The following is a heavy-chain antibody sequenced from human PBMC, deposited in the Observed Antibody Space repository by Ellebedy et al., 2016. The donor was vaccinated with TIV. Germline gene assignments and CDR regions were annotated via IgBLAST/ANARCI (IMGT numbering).Heavy chain of an antibody. CDR3: ARSPLTFRLGVSFDF. CDR1: GFTFSSYW. D-gene: IGHD3-10*01. V-gene: IGHV3-7*01. Sequence: PGGSLRLSCEASGFTFSSYWMTWVRQAPGTGLEWVANIKQDGSERNYVESVKGRFTISGDNAKNSVYLEMTSLRAEDTAVYYCARSPLTFRLGVSFDFWGQGTLVTVSS. CDR2: IKQDGSER. J-gene: IGHJ4*02.